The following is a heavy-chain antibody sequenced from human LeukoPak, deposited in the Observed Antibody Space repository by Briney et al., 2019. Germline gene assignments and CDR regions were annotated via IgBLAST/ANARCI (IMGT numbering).Heavy chain of an antibody. CDR1: DGSISSYY. J-gene: IGHJ3*02. CDR2: IYYTGST. D-gene: IGHD5-18*01. CDR3: ARSGYSYDYGAFDI. V-gene: IGHV4-59*01. Sequence: SETLSLTCTVSDGSISSYYWSWIRQPPGKGLEWIGYIYYTGSTNYIPSLKSRATISVDTSKNQFSLKLSSVTAADTAVYYCARSGYSYDYGAFDIWGQGTMVTVSS.